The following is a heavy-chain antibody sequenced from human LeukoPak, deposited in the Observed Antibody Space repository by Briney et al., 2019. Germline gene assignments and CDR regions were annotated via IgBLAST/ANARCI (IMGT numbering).Heavy chain of an antibody. V-gene: IGHV4-38-2*02. D-gene: IGHD3-22*01. CDR1: GYSISSGYY. CDR2: IYHSGSS. J-gene: IGHJ4*02. CDR3: ARVPKYYYDSSGYPGFDY. Sequence: PSETLSLTCTDSGYSISSGYYWGWIRQPPGKGLEWIGSIYHSGSSYYNPSLKSRVTISVDTSKNQFSLKLSSVTAADTAVYYCARVPKYYYDSSGYPGFDYWGQGTLVTVSS.